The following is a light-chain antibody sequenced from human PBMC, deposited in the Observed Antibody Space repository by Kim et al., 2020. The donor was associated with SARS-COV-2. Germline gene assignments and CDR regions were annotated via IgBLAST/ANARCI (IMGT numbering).Light chain of an antibody. V-gene: IGLV7-43*01. CDR2: YTP. Sequence: PGGTVTLTGAASSGAVTTGSYPSWFQQKPGQAPRALIYYTPNKHSWTPARFSGSLLGGKPALTLSGAQPEDEAEYYCLLYYGGALVFGTGTQLTVL. J-gene: IGLJ1*01. CDR1: SGAVTTGSY. CDR3: LLYYGGALV.